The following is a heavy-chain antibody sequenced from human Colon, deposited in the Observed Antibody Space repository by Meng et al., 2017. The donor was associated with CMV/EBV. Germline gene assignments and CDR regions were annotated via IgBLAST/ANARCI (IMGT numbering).Heavy chain of an antibody. CDR2: TYYSGST. V-gene: IGHV4-59*01. D-gene: IGHD2-2*01. J-gene: IGHJ4*02. CDR3: ARHRSDCSTTSCNQRGYYFDY. Sequence: GSLRLSCTVSGGSISNYYWSWIRQPPGKGLEWIGYTYYSGSTNYNPSLKSRVTISVDTSKNQFSLKLSSVTAADTAVYFCARHRSDCSTTSCNQRGYYFDYWGQGTLVTVSS. CDR1: GGSISNYY.